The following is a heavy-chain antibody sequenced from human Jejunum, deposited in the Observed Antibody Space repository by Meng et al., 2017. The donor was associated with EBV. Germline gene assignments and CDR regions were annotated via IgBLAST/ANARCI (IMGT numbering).Heavy chain of an antibody. V-gene: IGHV4-4*02. CDR3: AGNGYYALEY. CDR1: GGSISDNDW. CDR2: IYHGGGT. J-gene: IGHJ4*02. Sequence: QLQESGPRLEKPSGTLSLTCFVSGGSISDNDWWSWVRQPPGKGLEWLGEIYHGGGTNYNPSLESRVTISVDKSKNQFSLKLNSVTVADTAVYYCAGNGYYALEYWGPGILVTVSS. D-gene: IGHD3-22*01.